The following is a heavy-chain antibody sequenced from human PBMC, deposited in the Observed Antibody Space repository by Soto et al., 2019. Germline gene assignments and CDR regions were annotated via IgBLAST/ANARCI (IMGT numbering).Heavy chain of an antibody. D-gene: IGHD3-3*01. J-gene: IGHJ6*01. CDR2: IYYSGST. V-gene: IGHV4-61*01. CDR1: GGSVSSGSYY. Sequence: QVQLQESGPGLVKPSETLSLTCTVSGGSVSSGSYYWSWIRQPPGKGLEWIGYIYYSGSTNYNPSLKSRVTISVDTSKNQFSLKLSSVTAADTAVYYCARVEVAYYDFLSGYYTDYYYYGMDVW. CDR3: ARVEVAYYDFLSGYYTDYYYYGMDV.